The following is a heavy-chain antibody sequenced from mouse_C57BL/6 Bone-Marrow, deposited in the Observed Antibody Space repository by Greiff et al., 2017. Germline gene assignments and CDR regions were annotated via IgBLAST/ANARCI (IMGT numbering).Heavy chain of an antibody. CDR3: ARWYYGLSY. Sequence: EVKLVKSGGGLVKPGGSLKLSCAASGFTFSDYGMHWVRQAPEKGLEWVAYISSGSSTIYYADTVKGRFTISRDNAKNTLFLQMTSLRSEDTAMYYCARWYYGLSYWGQGTSVTVSA. V-gene: IGHV5-17*01. J-gene: IGHJ4*01. CDR1: GFTFSDYG. D-gene: IGHD1-1*01. CDR2: ISSGSSTI.